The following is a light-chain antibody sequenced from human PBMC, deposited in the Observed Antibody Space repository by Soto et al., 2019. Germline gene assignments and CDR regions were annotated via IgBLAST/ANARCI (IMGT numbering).Light chain of an antibody. J-gene: IGLJ2*01. CDR2: EVR. V-gene: IGLV2-14*01. CDR1: MRDVGAYNL. CDR3: SSYTSKSSLI. Sequence: QSALTQHASVSGSPGQSITISCAGTMRDVGAYNLVSWYQQHPGRAPQLIIYEVRNRPSGISFRFSGSKSGNTASLTISGLQAEDEADYFCSSYTSKSSLIFGGGTKLTVL.